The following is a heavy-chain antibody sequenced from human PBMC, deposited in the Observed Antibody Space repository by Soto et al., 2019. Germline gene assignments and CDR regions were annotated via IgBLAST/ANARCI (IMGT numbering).Heavy chain of an antibody. CDR3: AKDIVRYTYGACDY. D-gene: IGHD5-18*01. V-gene: IGHV3-30*18. J-gene: IGHJ4*02. CDR1: GFTFNNYA. Sequence: QVQLVESGGGVVQPGRSLRLSCVASGFTFNNYAFHWVRQTPGTGLEWVAAISYDGSNKYHADSVKGRFTISRDNSKNTLYLQMNSLRVEDTAVYYCAKDIVRYTYGACDYWGQGALVTVSS. CDR2: ISYDGSNK.